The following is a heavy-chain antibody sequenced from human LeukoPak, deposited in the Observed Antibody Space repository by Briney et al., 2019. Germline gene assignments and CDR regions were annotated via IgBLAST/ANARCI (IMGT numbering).Heavy chain of an antibody. CDR3: ARQELWRPLRY. J-gene: IGHJ4*02. V-gene: IGHV5-51*01. D-gene: IGHD1-7*01. CDR1: GSSFTNYW. Sequence: GESLRISCKGSGSSFTNYWIAWVRQMPGKGLEWMGIIYPGDSDTRYSPSFQGQVTISADKSISTAYLQWSSLKASDTAMYYCARQELWRPLRYWGQGTLVTVSS. CDR2: IYPGDSDT.